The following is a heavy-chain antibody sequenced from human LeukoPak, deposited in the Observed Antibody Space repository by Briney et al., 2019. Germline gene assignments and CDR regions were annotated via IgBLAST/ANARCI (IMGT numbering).Heavy chain of an antibody. J-gene: IGHJ4*02. Sequence: GGSLRLSCAASGFTFSSYSMNWVRQAPGKGLEWVSSISSSSSYIYYADSVKGRFTISGDNAKNSLYLQMNSLRAEDTAVYYCAREYCSGGSCVFDYWGQGTLVTVSS. CDR3: AREYCSGGSCVFDY. CDR2: ISSSSSYI. D-gene: IGHD2-15*01. V-gene: IGHV3-21*01. CDR1: GFTFSSYS.